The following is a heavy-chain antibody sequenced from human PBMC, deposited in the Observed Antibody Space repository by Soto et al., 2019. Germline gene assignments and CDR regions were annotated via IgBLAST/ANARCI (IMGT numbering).Heavy chain of an antibody. D-gene: IGHD1-1*01. J-gene: IGHJ6*02. Sequence: EVQLLESGGGLVQPGGSLRLSCAASGFTFSSYAMSWVRQAPGKGLEWVSAISGSGGSTYYADSVKGRFTISRDNSKNTLYLQINSLRAEDTAVYYCAKGYFYYYYGMDVWGQGTTVTVSS. CDR2: ISGSGGST. CDR3: AKGYFYYYYGMDV. CDR1: GFTFSSYA. V-gene: IGHV3-23*01.